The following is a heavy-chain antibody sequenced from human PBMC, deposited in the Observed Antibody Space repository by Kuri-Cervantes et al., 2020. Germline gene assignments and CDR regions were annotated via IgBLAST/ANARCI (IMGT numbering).Heavy chain of an antibody. D-gene: IGHD3-10*01. Sequence: ESLKISCGVYGGSFSGYYWSWIRQPPGKGLEWIGEINHSGSTNYNPSLKSRVTISVDKSKNQFSLKLSSVTAADTAVYYCARTSYGSGSLYDYWGQGTLVTVSS. V-gene: IGHV4-34*01. CDR2: INHSGST. CDR1: GGSFSGYY. J-gene: IGHJ4*02. CDR3: ARTSYGSGSLYDY.